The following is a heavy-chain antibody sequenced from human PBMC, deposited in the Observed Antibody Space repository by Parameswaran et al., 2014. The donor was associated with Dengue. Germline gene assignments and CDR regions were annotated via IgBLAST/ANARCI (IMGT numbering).Heavy chain of an antibody. D-gene: IGHD2-2*01. CDR3: ARVRGNGDIVVVPAAQKYYYYYYMDV. CDR2: IYYSGST. J-gene: IGHJ6*03. Sequence: AGGSLRLSCTVSGGSVSSGSYYWSWIRQPPGKGLEWIGYIYYSGSTNYNPSLKSRVTISVDTSKNQFSLKLSSVTAADTAVYYCARVRGNGDIVVVPAAQKYYYYYYMDVWGKGTTVTVSS. V-gene: IGHV4-61*01. CDR1: GGSVSSGSYY.